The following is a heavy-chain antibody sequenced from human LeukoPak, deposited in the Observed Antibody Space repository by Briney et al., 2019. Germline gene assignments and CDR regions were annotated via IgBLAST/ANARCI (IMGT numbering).Heavy chain of an antibody. CDR1: GGSVSSGSYY. CDR2: IYYSGST. D-gene: IGHD3-3*01. Sequence: SETLSLTCTVSGGSVSSGSYYWGWIRQPPGKGLEWIGSIYYSGSTYYNPSLKSRVTISVDTSKNQFSLKLSSVTAADTAVYYCARGPYYDFWSGYQYYFDYWGQGTRVTVSS. V-gene: IGHV4-39*01. CDR3: ARGPYYDFWSGYQYYFDY. J-gene: IGHJ4*02.